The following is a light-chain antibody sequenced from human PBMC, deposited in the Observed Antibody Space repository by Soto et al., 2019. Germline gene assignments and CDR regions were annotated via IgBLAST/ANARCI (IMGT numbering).Light chain of an antibody. V-gene: IGKV3-15*01. CDR1: QSISSD. J-gene: IGKJ2*01. Sequence: EIVLTQSPGTLSLSPGERATLSCRASQSISSDVAWYQQKPGQAPRLLIYGASTTATGIPARFSGSGSGTEFTLTISRLKYEDFAVYNCQQYNKWPRTFGQGTKVDIK. CDR3: QQYNKWPRT. CDR2: GAS.